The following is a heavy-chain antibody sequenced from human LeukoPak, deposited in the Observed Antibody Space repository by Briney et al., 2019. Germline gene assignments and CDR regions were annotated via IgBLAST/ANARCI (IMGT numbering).Heavy chain of an antibody. CDR1: GFTFSSYG. V-gene: IGHV3-33*01. CDR2: IWYDGSNK. D-gene: IGHD3-22*01. J-gene: IGHJ4*02. CDR3: ARDQVGNYYDSSGYDY. Sequence: GGSLRLSCAASGFTFSSYGMHWVRQAPGKGLEWVAVIWYDGSNKYYADSVKGRFTISRDNSKNTLYLQMNSLRAEDTAVYYRARDQVGNYYDSSGYDYWGQGTLVTVSS.